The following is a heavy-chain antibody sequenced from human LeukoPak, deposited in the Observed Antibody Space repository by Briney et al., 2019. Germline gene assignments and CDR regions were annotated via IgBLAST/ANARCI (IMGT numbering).Heavy chain of an antibody. V-gene: IGHV5-51*01. Sequence: GDSLKISCKTSGYIFTDYWIGWVRQVPGKGLEWMGIIYPDDSDTRYSPSFQGQVTISADKSTSTAYLQWSSLKASDTAMYYCARGAPIFYYFESWGREPWSPSPQ. CDR2: IYPDDSDT. CDR1: GYIFTDYW. J-gene: IGHJ5*01. D-gene: IGHD3-22*01. CDR3: ARGAPIFYYFES.